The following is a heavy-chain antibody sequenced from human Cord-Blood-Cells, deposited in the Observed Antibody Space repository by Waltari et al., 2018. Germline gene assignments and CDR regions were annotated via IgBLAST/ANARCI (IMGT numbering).Heavy chain of an antibody. CDR3: ARHDYDWGYFDY. CDR1: GGSLRRSSYY. D-gene: IGHD3-9*01. Sequence: QLQLQESGPGLVKPSETLSLTCPVPGGSLRRSSYYLGWARQPPGTGLGWIGSIYYSGSTYYNPSLKSRVTISVDTSKNQFSLKLSSVTAADTAVYYCARHDYDWGYFDYWGQGTLVTVSS. V-gene: IGHV4-39*07. J-gene: IGHJ4*02. CDR2: IYYSGST.